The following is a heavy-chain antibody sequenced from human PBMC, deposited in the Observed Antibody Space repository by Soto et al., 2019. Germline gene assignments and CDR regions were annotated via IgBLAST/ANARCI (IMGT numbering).Heavy chain of an antibody. D-gene: IGHD6-13*01. Sequence: SLRLSCAASGFTFSDYYMSWIRQAPGKGLEWVSYISSSSSYTNYADSVKGRFTISRDNAKNSLYLQMNSLRAEDTAVYYCARDLLYSSSRTPKPLYYYGMDVWGQGTTVTVSS. J-gene: IGHJ6*02. V-gene: IGHV3-11*06. CDR1: GFTFSDYY. CDR3: ARDLLYSSSRTPKPLYYYGMDV. CDR2: ISSSSSYT.